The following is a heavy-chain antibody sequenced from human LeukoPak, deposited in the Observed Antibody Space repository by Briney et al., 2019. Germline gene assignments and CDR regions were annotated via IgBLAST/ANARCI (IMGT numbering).Heavy chain of an antibody. CDR3: GIFMDVVPGTMS. D-gene: IGHD3-22*01. CDR2: ISHGGIT. J-gene: IGHJ4*02. Sequence: PSETLSPTCGVYAGSLTNYFCHWIRQAPGKGLEWVGEISHGGITKHNPSLKSRVTMSQDTSKRQFSLKMNSMTAADTGVYYCGIFMDVVPGTMSWGLGTLVTVSS. CDR1: AGSLTNYF. V-gene: IGHV4-34*01.